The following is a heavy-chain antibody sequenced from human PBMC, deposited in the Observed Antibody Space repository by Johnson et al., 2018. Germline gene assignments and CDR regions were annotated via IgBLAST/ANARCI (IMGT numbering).Heavy chain of an antibody. J-gene: IGHJ6*01. Sequence: EVQLLESGGGLVKPGGSLRLSCAASGFTFSAYSFNWVRQAPGKGLEWVSSISSSGSYIYYADSVKGRFTISRDKVKKSLFLQMDSLGAEDAAVYYCARDIVGELELPRNYYYFNGMDVWGHGTTVIVSS. D-gene: IGHD1-7*01. V-gene: IGHV3-21*01. CDR1: GFTFSAYS. CDR2: ISSSGSYI. CDR3: ARDIVGELELPRNYYYFNGMDV.